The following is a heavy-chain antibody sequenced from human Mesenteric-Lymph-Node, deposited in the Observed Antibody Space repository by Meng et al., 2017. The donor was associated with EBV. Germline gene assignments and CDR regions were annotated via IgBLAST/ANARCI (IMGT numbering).Heavy chain of an antibody. V-gene: IGHV3-15*01. D-gene: IGHD7-27*01. CDR1: GFTFSDVW. Sequence: GELVGAGGGLDKPGGSLGISCTASGFTFSDVWMNWVRQAPGKGLEWVGRIKSNIDGGTTEHAAPVKGRFTTSRDDSKNTLYLQMNSLKIEDTAVYYCSTTGWYFDYWGQGTLVTVSS. CDR3: STTGWYFDY. CDR2: IKSNIDGGTT. J-gene: IGHJ4*02.